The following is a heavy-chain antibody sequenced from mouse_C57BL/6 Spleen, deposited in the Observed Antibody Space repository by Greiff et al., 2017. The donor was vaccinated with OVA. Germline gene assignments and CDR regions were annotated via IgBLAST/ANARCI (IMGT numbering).Heavy chain of an antibody. V-gene: IGHV1-64*01. D-gene: IGHD1-1*01. J-gene: IGHJ4*01. CDR3: ARTYYYGSSYEGYAMDY. CDR1: GYTFTSYW. CDR2: IHPNSGST. Sequence: VQLQQPGAELVKPGASVKLSCKASGYTFTSYWMHWVKQRPGQGLEWIGMIHPNSGSTNYNEKFKSKATLTVDKSSSTAYMQLSSLTSEDSAVYYCARTYYYGSSYEGYAMDYWGQGTSVTVSS.